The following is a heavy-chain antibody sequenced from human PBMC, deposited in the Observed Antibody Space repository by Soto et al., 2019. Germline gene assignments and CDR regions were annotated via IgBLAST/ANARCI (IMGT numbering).Heavy chain of an antibody. CDR1: GFTFSNAW. D-gene: IGHD2-15*01. CDR2: IKSKIDGGTT. V-gene: IGHV3-15*01. J-gene: IGHJ4*02. Sequence: EVQLVESGGGLVQPGGSLRLSCAASGFTFSNAWMSWVRQAPGKGLEWVGRIKSKIDGGTTDYAAPVKGRFTISRDDSENTLYLQMNSLKTEDTAIYYCTTIPVAAANNPGYWGQGTLVTVSS. CDR3: TTIPVAAANNPGY.